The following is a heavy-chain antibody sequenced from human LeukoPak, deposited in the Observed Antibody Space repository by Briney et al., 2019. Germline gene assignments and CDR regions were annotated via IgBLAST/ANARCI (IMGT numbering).Heavy chain of an antibody. CDR1: GFTFSSYA. J-gene: IGHJ3*02. CDR3: ARGPRITMIVEGAFDI. V-gene: IGHV3-64*01. CDR2: ISSNGGST. D-gene: IGHD3-22*01. Sequence: GGSLRLSCAASGFTFSSYAMHWVRQAPGKGLEYVSAISSNGGSTYYANSVKGRFTISRDNSKNTLYLQMGSLRAEDMAVYYCARGPRITMIVEGAFDIWGQGTMVTVSS.